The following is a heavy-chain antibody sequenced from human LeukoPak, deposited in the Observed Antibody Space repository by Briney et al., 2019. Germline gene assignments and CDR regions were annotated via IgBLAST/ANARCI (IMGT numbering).Heavy chain of an antibody. Sequence: SGGSLRLSCAASGFTFSNYAMHWVRQAPGRGLEYVSAISSDGGDTYYANSVKDRFTISRDNSKNTLFLQMGSLRAEDMAVYYCARVLYCSGSSCNYPLDYWGQRTLVTVSS. CDR1: GFTFSNYA. J-gene: IGHJ4*02. D-gene: IGHD2-15*01. CDR3: ARVLYCSGSSCNYPLDY. V-gene: IGHV3-64*01. CDR2: ISSDGGDT.